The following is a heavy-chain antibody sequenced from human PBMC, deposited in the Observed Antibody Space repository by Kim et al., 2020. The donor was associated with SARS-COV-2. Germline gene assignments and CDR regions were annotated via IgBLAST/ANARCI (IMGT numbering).Heavy chain of an antibody. CDR2: IRYDGAE. CDR1: GFTFSSYW. D-gene: IGHD6-13*01. V-gene: IGHV3-7*03. Sequence: GGSLRLSCAASGFTFSSYWMTWVRQAPGKGLEWVANIRYDGAEYYVDSVKGRFTISRDDAKSSLYLQMSSLRAEDTAVYYCARSLNYIAAAKIGLYFDYWGQGTLVTVSS. CDR3: ARSLNYIAAAKIGLYFDY. J-gene: IGHJ4*02.